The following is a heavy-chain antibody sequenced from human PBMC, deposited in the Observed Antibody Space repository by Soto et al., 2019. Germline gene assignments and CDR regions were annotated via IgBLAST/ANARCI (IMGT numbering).Heavy chain of an antibody. CDR3: AKDCSGGSCFSGY. D-gene: IGHD2-15*01. CDR1: GFTFSSYV. CDR2: ITNGGGGA. V-gene: IGHV3-23*01. J-gene: IGHJ4*02. Sequence: EVQLLESGGGLVQPGGSLRLSCAASGFTFSSYVMSWVRQAPGKGLEWVSSITNGGGGAYYADSGKGRFTISRDNSKNTLYLQMNSLRAEDTAVYYCAKDCSGGSCFSGYWGQGTLVTVSS.